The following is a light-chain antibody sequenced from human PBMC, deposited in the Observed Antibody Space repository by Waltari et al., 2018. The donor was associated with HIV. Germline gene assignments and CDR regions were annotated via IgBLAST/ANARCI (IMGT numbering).Light chain of an antibody. CDR1: QSVSSH. V-gene: IGKV3-15*01. Sequence: EIVMTQSPATLSVSPGERATLSCRARQSVSSHLAWYQQKPGQATRLLIYGAPTRATGIPASFSGSGSGTEFTLTISSLQSEDFAVYYCQQYNNWTFGQGTKVEIK. CDR3: QQYNNWT. CDR2: GAP. J-gene: IGKJ1*01.